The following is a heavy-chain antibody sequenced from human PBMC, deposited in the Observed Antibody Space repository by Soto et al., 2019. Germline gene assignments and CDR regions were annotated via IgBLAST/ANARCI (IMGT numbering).Heavy chain of an antibody. V-gene: IGHV1-3*01. D-gene: IGHD3-22*01. CDR1: GYIFMNYA. J-gene: IGHJ4*02. Sequence: ASEKVSCKSSGYIFMNYAIHWVRQAPGQGFEWMGWIHAGDGKTKYPQRLQGRVSITRDTSASTVYMELSSLRSEDTGVYYCARGRAGYFPYPRFDYWGQGTQVTVSS. CDR2: IHAGDGKT. CDR3: ARGRAGYFPYPRFDY.